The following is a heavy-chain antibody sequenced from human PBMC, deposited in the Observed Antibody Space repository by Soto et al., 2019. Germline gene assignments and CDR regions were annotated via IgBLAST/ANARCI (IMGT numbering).Heavy chain of an antibody. CDR3: ATSQKGYNWNYFDH. V-gene: IGHV4-39*01. D-gene: IGHD1-20*01. J-gene: IGHJ4*02. Sequence: PSETLSLTCTVSGDSVSDGSYYWSWIRQPPGKGPEWIGSVFYTGFTSYNPSLESRVSVSVDTSKSQFSLKLSAVTAADTAVYYCATSQKGYNWNYFDHWGQGALVTVSS. CDR1: GDSVSDGSYY. CDR2: VFYTGFT.